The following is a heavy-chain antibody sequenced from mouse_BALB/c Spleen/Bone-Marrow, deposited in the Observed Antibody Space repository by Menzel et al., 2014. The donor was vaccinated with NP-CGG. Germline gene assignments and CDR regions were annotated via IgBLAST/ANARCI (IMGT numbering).Heavy chain of an antibody. CDR3: ARDSFLITRALDY. D-gene: IGHD2-4*01. CDR1: GFSLTGYG. CDR2: IWGDGST. Sequence: VQLQQSGPGLVAPSQSLSITCTVSGFSLTGYGVNWVRQPPGKGLEWLGVIWGDGSTDYNSALKSRLSISKDNSKSQVFLKMNSLQTDDTARYYCARDSFLITRALDYWGQGTSVTVSS. V-gene: IGHV2-6-7*01. J-gene: IGHJ4*01.